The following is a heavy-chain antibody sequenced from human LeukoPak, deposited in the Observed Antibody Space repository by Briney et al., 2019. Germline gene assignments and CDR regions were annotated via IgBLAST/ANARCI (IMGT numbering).Heavy chain of an antibody. Sequence: GRSLRLSCAASGFTFSSYSMNWVRQAPGKELEWVSSISSSSSYIYYADSVKGRFTISRDNAKNSLYLQMNSLRAEDTAVYYCARDRSYCSGGSCYPPHYGMDVWGKGTTVTVSS. D-gene: IGHD2-15*01. J-gene: IGHJ6*04. CDR1: GFTFSSYS. CDR2: ISSSSSYI. CDR3: ARDRSYCSGGSCYPPHYGMDV. V-gene: IGHV3-21*01.